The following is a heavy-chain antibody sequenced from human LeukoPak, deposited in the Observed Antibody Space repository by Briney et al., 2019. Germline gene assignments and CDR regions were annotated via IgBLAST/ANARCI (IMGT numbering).Heavy chain of an antibody. D-gene: IGHD1-20*01. CDR1: GGTFSSYT. CDR3: ARLADNWNDDFNY. Sequence: RASVKVSCKASGGTFSSYTISWVRQAPGQGLEWMGRIIPILGTANYAQKFQGRVTITADKSTSTAYMELSSLRSEDTAVYYCARLADNWNDDFNYWGQGTLVTVSS. V-gene: IGHV1-69*08. CDR2: IIPILGTA. J-gene: IGHJ4*02.